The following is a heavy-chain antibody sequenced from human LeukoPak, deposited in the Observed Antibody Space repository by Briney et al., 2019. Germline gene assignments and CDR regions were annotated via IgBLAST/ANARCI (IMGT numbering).Heavy chain of an antibody. Sequence: GGSLRLSCAASGFTLSSYGMHWVRQAPGKGLEWVAFIRYDGSNKYYADSVKGRFTISRDNSKNALYLQMNSLRAEDTAGYYCAKGGSSWYHFDYWGQGTLVTVSS. CDR2: IRYDGSNK. CDR1: GFTLSSYG. D-gene: IGHD6-13*01. J-gene: IGHJ4*02. V-gene: IGHV3-30*02. CDR3: AKGGSSWYHFDY.